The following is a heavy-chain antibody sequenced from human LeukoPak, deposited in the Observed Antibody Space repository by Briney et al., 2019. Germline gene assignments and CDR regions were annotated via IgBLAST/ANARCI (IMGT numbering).Heavy chain of an antibody. Sequence: GGSLRLSCAASGFTFDDYAMHWVRQAPGKGLEWVSGISWNSGSIGYADTVKGRFTISRDNAKNSLYLQMSSLRAEDTALYYCAKDSLPFIAAAGHVGDYWGQGTLVTVSS. D-gene: IGHD6-13*01. CDR1: GFTFDDYA. J-gene: IGHJ4*02. V-gene: IGHV3-9*01. CDR3: AKDSLPFIAAAGHVGDY. CDR2: ISWNSGSI.